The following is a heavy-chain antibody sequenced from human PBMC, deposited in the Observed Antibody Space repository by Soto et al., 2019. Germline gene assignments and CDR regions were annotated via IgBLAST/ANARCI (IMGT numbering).Heavy chain of an antibody. CDR2: ITIYNGNT. V-gene: IGHV1-18*01. CDR1: GYTFTSYG. Sequence: QVQLVQSGGEVKKPGASVKVSCKASGYTFTSYGISWVRQVPGQGLEWMGWITIYNGNTNYAQILQGRVTMTTDTSTSTAYMELRSLRSDDTAVYYCARVLLTGYYEGRDYYGMDVWGQGTTVTVSS. J-gene: IGHJ6*02. CDR3: ARVLLTGYYEGRDYYGMDV. D-gene: IGHD3-9*01.